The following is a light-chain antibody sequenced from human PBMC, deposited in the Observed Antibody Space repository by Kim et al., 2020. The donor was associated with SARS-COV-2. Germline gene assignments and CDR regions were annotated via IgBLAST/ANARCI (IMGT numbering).Light chain of an antibody. CDR1: TSNIGSTS. V-gene: IGLV1-47*01. Sequence: QSVLTKPPSASGTPGQRVTISCSGSTSNIGSTSVSWYQQLPGTAPKLLIYRNDQRPSGVPDRFSGSKSGTSASLAISGLRSEDEADYYCAAWDDSLSGRVFGGGTKLTVL. CDR3: AAWDDSLSGRV. J-gene: IGLJ3*02. CDR2: RND.